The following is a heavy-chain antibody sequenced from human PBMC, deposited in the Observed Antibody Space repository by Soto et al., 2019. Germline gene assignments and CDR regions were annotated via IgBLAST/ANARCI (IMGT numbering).Heavy chain of an antibody. CDR2: ISHSGNT. CDR1: GGSIISGY. J-gene: IGHJ4*02. Sequence: SETLSLTCTVSGGSIISGYWSWIRQPPGKGLEWIGYISHSGNTNYNPSVKSRVTLSVDTPKNQFSLRLSSVTTADTAVYYCAGLRGYAGSPIDYWGQGTLVTVS. V-gene: IGHV4-59*01. D-gene: IGHD2-15*01. CDR3: AGLRGYAGSPIDY.